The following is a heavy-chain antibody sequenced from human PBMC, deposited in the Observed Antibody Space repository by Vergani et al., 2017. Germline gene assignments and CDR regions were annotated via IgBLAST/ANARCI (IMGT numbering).Heavy chain of an antibody. CDR2: LSASDRRT. J-gene: IGHJ3*02. V-gene: IGHV3-23*01. D-gene: IGHD6-19*01. CDR1: GFTFSDYA. Sequence: EVQLLESGGGLAPPGGSLRLSCAASGFTFSDYAMSWVRQAPGKGLEWVSTLSASDRRTHYADSVKGRFTISRDISKNTLFLHMNSLRPEDTAVYYCAKVGRSEVAGTFGAFDIWGQGTMVTVSS. CDR3: AKVGRSEVAGTFGAFDI.